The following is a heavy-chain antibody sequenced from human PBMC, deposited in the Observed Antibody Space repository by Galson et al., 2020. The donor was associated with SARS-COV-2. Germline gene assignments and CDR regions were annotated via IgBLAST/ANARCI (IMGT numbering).Heavy chain of an antibody. CDR2: INEDGGEK. Sequence: GGSLRLSCVASGITFRSYWMTWVRQAPGTGLEWVANINEDGGEKHYVDSVMGRFTIFRDNAKNSLYLQMNILRAEDTAVYYCASGINRGTISDPHYYYYMDVWGKGTTVTVSS. J-gene: IGHJ6*03. CDR3: ASGINRGTISDPHYYYYMDV. CDR1: GITFRSYW. D-gene: IGHD3-16*02. V-gene: IGHV3-7*03.